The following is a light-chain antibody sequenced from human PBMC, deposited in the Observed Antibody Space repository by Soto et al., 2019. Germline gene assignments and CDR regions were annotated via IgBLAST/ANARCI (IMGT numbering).Light chain of an antibody. CDR2: DVY. CDR3: QQYHHLPIT. V-gene: IGKV1-33*01. J-gene: IGKJ4*01. Sequence: DIQMTQSPSSLSASVGDEVTITCQATQAISVSLNWYQHQPGRAPQLLIYDVYHLQTGVPSRFSGSGSGTEFILTIRNLQPEDVGAYYCQQYHHLPITFGGGTKVDI. CDR1: QAISVS.